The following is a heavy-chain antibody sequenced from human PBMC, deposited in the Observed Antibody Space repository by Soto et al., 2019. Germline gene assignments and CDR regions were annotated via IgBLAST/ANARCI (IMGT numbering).Heavy chain of an antibody. D-gene: IGHD3-10*01. CDR1: GFTFSSYA. Sequence: GGSLRLSCAASGFTFSSYAMSWVRQAPGKGLEWVSAISGSGGSTYYADSVKGRFTISRDNSKNTLYLQMNSLRAEDTAVYYCAKNPRSNHYYGSGTNWFDPWGQGTLVTVSS. V-gene: IGHV3-23*01. J-gene: IGHJ5*02. CDR2: ISGSGGST. CDR3: AKNPRSNHYYGSGTNWFDP.